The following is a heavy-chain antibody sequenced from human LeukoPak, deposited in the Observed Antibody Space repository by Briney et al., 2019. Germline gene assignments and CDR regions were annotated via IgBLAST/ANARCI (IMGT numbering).Heavy chain of an antibody. D-gene: IGHD4-23*01. V-gene: IGHV4-34*01. CDR2: INHSGST. J-gene: IGHJ6*02. CDR3: ARGLPLFGGNPYYYYGMDV. Sequence: SETLSLTCAVYGGSFSGYYCSWIRQPPGKGLEWIGEINHSGSTNYNPSLKSRVTISVDTSKNQFSLRLSSVTAADTAVYYCARGLPLFGGNPYYYYGMDVWGQGTTVTVSS. CDR1: GGSFSGYY.